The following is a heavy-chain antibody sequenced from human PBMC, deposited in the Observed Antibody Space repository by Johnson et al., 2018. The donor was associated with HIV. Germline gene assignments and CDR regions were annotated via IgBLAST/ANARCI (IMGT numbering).Heavy chain of an antibody. CDR1: GFTFDDYG. D-gene: IGHD1-26*01. CDR2: IIYSGGST. J-gene: IGHJ3*02. Sequence: VQLVESGGGVVRPGGSLRLSCAASGFTFDDYGMSWVRQAPGKGLEWVSIIYSGGSTSYADSVKGRFTISRDNSKNTLHLQMSSLRPEDTAVYYCARVRVGAFDIWGQGTMVTVSS. CDR3: ARVRVGAFDI. V-gene: IGHV3-20*04.